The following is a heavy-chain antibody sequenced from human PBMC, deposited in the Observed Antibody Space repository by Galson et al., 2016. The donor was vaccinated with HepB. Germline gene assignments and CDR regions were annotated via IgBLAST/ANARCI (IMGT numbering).Heavy chain of an antibody. J-gene: IGHJ4*02. CDR3: ARDRGSYCGGDCSDYYFDY. D-gene: IGHD2-21*02. CDR1: GFTFSDYS. Sequence: SLRLSCAASGFTFSDYSMSWIRQAPGKGLEWVSYISVTSTYTNYADSVKGRFTVSRDNAKNSLYLQMNTLRAEDTAIYYCARDRGSYCGGDCSDYYFDYWGQGTLVTVSS. V-gene: IGHV3-11*06. CDR2: ISVTSTYT.